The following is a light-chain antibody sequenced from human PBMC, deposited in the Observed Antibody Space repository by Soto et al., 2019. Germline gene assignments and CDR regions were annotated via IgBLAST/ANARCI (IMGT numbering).Light chain of an antibody. Sequence: QSALTQPASVSGSPGQSITISCTGTSSDVGDYEYVSWYQQHPGKGPKLMIYEVSNRTSGVSNRFSGSKSGNTASLTISGLQAEDDTEYFCSSYNRTLRGYVFVTGSKVTDL. V-gene: IGLV2-14*01. J-gene: IGLJ1*01. CDR3: SSYNRTLRGYV. CDR1: SSDVGDYEY. CDR2: EVS.